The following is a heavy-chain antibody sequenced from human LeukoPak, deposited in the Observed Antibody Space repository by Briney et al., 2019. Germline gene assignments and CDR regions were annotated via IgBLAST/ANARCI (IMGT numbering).Heavy chain of an antibody. D-gene: IGHD2-15*01. J-gene: IGHJ4*02. CDR2: IKYDDTVK. CDR3: ARDPDSSAFDY. CDR1: GFNFGTYW. Sequence: GGSLRLSRTAAGFNFGTYWMSWVRQSPEKGLEFVANIKYDDTVKNYVDSVKGRFTISRDNPSNSVYLQMDSLRPEDTALYYCARDPDSSAFDYWGQGAQVTVSS. V-gene: IGHV3-7*01.